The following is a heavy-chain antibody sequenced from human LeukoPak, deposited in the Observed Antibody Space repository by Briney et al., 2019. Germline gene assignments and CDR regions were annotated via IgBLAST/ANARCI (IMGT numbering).Heavy chain of an antibody. CDR2: ISGNGAAT. D-gene: IGHD6-19*01. V-gene: IGHV3-23*01. CDR1: GFTFSGSA. CDR3: ARDIAVAGDFDY. J-gene: IGHJ4*02. Sequence: GGSLRLSCAASGFTFSGSAMSWVRQAPGKGLEWVSAISGNGAATFYADSVKGRFTISRDNAKNSLYLQMNSLRAEDTAVYYCARDIAVAGDFDYWGQGTLVTVSS.